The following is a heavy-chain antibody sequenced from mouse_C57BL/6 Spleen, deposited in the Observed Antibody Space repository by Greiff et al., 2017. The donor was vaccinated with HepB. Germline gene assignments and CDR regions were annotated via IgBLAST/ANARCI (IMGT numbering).Heavy chain of an antibody. CDR2: IWSGGST. D-gene: IGHD1-1*01. Sequence: QVQLKESGPGLVQPSQSLSITCTVSGFSLTSYGVHWVRQPPGKGLEWLGVIWSGGSTDDNAAFISRLSISKDNSKSQVFFKMNSLQADDTAIYYCAKALYYYGSSYAMDYWGQGTSVTVSS. J-gene: IGHJ4*01. CDR1: GFSLTSYG. V-gene: IGHV2-4*01. CDR3: AKALYYYGSSYAMDY.